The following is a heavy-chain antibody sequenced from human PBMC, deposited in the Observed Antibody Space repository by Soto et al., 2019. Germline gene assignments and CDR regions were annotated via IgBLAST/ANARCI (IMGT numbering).Heavy chain of an antibody. V-gene: IGHV4-30-4*01. CDR3: ARVKAGVVY. J-gene: IGHJ4*02. CDR2: IYYSGST. CDR1: GGSISSGDYF. D-gene: IGHD6-13*01. Sequence: PSETLSLTCPVSGGSISSGDYFWSWIRQPPGKGLEWIGYIYYSGSTYYNPSLKSRVTISVDTSKNQFSLKLSSVTAADTAVYYCARVKAGVVYWGQGTLVTVSS.